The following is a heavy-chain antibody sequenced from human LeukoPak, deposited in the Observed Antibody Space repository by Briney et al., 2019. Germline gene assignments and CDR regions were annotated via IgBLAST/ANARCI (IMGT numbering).Heavy chain of an antibody. CDR3: AKDLFRATGTDY. D-gene: IGHD1-1*01. CDR2: ISYDGSNT. Sequence: PGGSLRLSCAASGFTFRSYGIHWVRQAPGKGLEWVAVISYDGSNTYYADSVKGRFTISRDNSKNTLYLQMNSLRAEDAAVYYCAKDLFRATGTDYWGQGTLVTVSS. CDR1: GFTFRSYG. J-gene: IGHJ4*02. V-gene: IGHV3-30*18.